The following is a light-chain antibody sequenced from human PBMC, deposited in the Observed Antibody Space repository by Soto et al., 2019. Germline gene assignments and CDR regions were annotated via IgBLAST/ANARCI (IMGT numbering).Light chain of an antibody. V-gene: IGLV2-11*01. CDR1: SSDVGGDNY. Sequence: QSVLTQPRSASGSPGQSITISCTGTSSDVGGDNYVSWYQQHPAKAPKLIIFDVSKRPSGVPNRFSGSKSGNTASLTISGLRAEDEADYYCCSYVGRNTYVFGTGTKLTVL. CDR3: CSYVGRNTYV. J-gene: IGLJ1*01. CDR2: DVS.